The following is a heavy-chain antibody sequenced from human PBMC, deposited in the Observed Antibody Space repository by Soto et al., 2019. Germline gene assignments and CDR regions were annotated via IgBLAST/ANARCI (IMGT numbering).Heavy chain of an antibody. V-gene: IGHV4-4*02. D-gene: IGHD4-17*01. CDR2: IYHSGST. Sequence: SETLSLTCAVSGGSISSSNWWSWVRQPPGKGLEWIGEIYHSGSTNYNPSLKSRVTISVDKSKNQFSLKLSSVTAADTAVYYCARDASPTVTRYYYYYGMDVSGQGTTVTVSS. J-gene: IGHJ6*02. CDR1: GGSISSSNW. CDR3: ARDASPTVTRYYYYYGMDV.